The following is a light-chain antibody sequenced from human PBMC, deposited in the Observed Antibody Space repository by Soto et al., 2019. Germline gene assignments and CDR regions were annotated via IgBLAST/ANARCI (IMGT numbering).Light chain of an antibody. CDR2: EGS. CDR1: SSDVGSYNL. CDR3: CSFAGSSPLYV. V-gene: IGLV2-23*01. J-gene: IGLJ1*01. Sequence: QSVLTQPASVSGSPGQSITISCTGTSSDVGSYNLVSWYQQHPGKAPKLMIYEGSKRPSGVSNRFSGSKSGNTASLTISGLQAEDGADYYCCSFAGSSPLYVFGNGTKVTVL.